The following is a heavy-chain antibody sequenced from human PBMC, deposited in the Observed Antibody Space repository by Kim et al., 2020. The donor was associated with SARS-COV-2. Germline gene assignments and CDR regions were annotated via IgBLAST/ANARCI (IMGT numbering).Heavy chain of an antibody. J-gene: IGHJ5*02. CDR2: IYYSGST. V-gene: IGHV4-59*01. Sequence: SETLSLTCTVSGGSISSYYWSWIRQPPGKGLEWIGYIYYSGSTNYNPSLKSRVTISVDTSKNQFSLKLSSVTAADTAVYYCARDRGEYRILGFDPWGQGT. CDR3: ARDRGEYRILGFDP. CDR1: GGSISSYY. D-gene: IGHD2-2*01.